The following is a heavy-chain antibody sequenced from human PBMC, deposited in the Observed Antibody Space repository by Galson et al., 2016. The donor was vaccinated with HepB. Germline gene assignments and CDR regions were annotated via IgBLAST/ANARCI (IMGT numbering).Heavy chain of an antibody. CDR2: VNPNTGDT. CDR1: GYTFTDCY. D-gene: IGHD1/OR15-1a*01. CDR3: ARDPGKTGNAYDQ. J-gene: IGHJ4*02. Sequence: SVKVSCKASGYTFTDCYVHWVRQAPGQGLEWMGWVNPNTGDTLYAQKFQGRVTMTRATSISTAYMEPSRLRSDDTAVYYCARDPGKTGNAYDQWGRGTLVTVSS. V-gene: IGHV1-2*02.